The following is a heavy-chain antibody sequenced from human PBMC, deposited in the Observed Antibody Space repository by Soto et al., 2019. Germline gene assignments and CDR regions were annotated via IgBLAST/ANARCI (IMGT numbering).Heavy chain of an antibody. J-gene: IGHJ6*03. CDR3: TTCGYDFWSGYYTGYYYYYMDV. CDR2: IKSKTDGGTT. Sequence: GGSLRLSCAASGFTFSNAWMSWVRQAPGKGLEWVGCIKSKTDGGTTDYAAPVKGRFTISRDDSKNTLYLQMNSLKTEDTAVYYCTTCGYDFWSGYYTGYYYYYMDVWGKGTTVTVSS. CDR1: GFTFSNAW. V-gene: IGHV3-15*01. D-gene: IGHD3-3*01.